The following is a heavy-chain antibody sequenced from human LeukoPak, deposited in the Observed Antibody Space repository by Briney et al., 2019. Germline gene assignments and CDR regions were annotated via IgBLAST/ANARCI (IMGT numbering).Heavy chain of an antibody. Sequence: SETLSLTCTVSGGSISSYYWSWTRQPPGKGLEWIGYIYYSGSTNYNPSLKSRVTISVDTSKNQFSLKLSSVTAADTAVYYCAGGIYYYDSSGYPLDYWGQGTLVTVSS. J-gene: IGHJ4*02. CDR1: GGSISSYY. D-gene: IGHD3-22*01. CDR2: IYYSGST. CDR3: AGGIYYYDSSGYPLDY. V-gene: IGHV4-59*01.